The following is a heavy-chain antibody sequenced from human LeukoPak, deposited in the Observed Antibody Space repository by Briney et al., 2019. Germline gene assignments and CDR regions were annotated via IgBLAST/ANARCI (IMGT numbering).Heavy chain of an antibody. Sequence: GGSLSLTCAASGFTFSSYVLSWVRQAPGQGLEWVSAISGSAGSTYYADSVKGRFTISRDNSKNTVYLQMNSLRAEDMAVYYCAKLAADRTTACCYTGTYHFDYWGQGTLVTVSS. CDR1: GFTFSSYV. J-gene: IGHJ4*02. V-gene: IGHV3-23*01. CDR3: AKLAADRTTACCYTGTYHFDY. CDR2: ISGSAGST. D-gene: IGHD2/OR15-2a*01.